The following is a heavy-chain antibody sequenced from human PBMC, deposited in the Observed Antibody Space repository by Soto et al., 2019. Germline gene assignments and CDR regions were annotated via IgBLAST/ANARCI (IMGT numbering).Heavy chain of an antibody. CDR3: ASTHSSSSFDY. V-gene: IGHV3-30-3*01. J-gene: IGHJ4*02. CDR1: GFTFSSYA. CDR2: ISYNGSNK. D-gene: IGHD6-6*01. Sequence: GGSLRLSCAASGFTFSSYAMHWVRQAPGKGLEWVAVISYNGSNKYYADSVKGRFTISRDNSKNTLYLQMNSLRAEDTAVYYCASTHSSSSFDYWGQGTLVTVSS.